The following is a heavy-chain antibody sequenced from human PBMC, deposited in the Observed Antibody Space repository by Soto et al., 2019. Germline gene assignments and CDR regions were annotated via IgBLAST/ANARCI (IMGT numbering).Heavy chain of an antibody. Sequence: QVQLQESGPGLVKPSQTLSLTCTVSGGSISSGDDFWTWIRQPPGKGLEWIGYIDYRGSTYYNPSLKSRLTMSVDTSKNQFSLKLSSVTAADTAVYYCARDRAKWKDYYYYGMDVWGQGTTVTVSS. CDR2: IDYRGST. D-gene: IGHD1-20*01. J-gene: IGHJ6*02. CDR1: GGSISSGDDF. CDR3: ARDRAKWKDYYYYGMDV. V-gene: IGHV4-30-4*01.